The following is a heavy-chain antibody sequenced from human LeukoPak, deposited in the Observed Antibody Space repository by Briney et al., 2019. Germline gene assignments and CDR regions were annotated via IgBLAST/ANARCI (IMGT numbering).Heavy chain of an antibody. CDR1: GFTFSSYE. J-gene: IGHJ4*02. CDR3: ATAPYHILTGYYNGFDY. Sequence: PGGSLRLSCAASGFTFSSYEMNWVRQAPGKGLEWVSYISSSGTTIYYADSVKGRFTISRDNAKNSLYLQVNSLRAEDTAVYYCATAPYHILTGYYNGFDYWGQGTLVTVSS. CDR2: ISSSGTTI. V-gene: IGHV3-48*03. D-gene: IGHD3-9*01.